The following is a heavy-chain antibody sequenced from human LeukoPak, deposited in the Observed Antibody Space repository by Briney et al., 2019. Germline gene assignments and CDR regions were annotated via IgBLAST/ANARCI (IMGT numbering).Heavy chain of an antibody. J-gene: IGHJ4*02. CDR3: ARDRLITFGSGFDY. V-gene: IGHV4-38-2*02. CDR1: GYSISSGYY. D-gene: IGHD3-16*01. CDR2: IYHSGST. Sequence: PSETLSLTCTVSGYSISSGYYWGWIRQPPGKGLEWIGSIYHSGSTYYNPSLKSRVTISVDTSKNQFSLKLSSVTAADTAVYYCARDRLITFGSGFDYWGQGTLVTVSS.